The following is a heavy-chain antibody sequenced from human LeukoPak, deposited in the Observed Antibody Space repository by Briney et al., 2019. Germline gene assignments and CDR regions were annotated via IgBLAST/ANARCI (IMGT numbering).Heavy chain of an antibody. J-gene: IGHJ6*02. CDR1: GFSVSDNY. Sequence: GGSLRLSSAASGFSVSDNYMTWVRQAPGKWLEWVSVLYSGGTAYYADSVKGRFTISRNNSKNTVYLQMNSLRVEDTAVYYCVRDLYRQQRGVHYYFYYGMDVWGQGTTVTVSS. CDR2: LYSGGTA. CDR3: VRDLYRQQRGVHYYFYYGMDV. D-gene: IGHD3-10*01. V-gene: IGHV3-53*04.